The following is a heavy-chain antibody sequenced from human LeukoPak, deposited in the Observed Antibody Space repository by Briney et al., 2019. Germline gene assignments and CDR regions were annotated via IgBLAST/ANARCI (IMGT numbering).Heavy chain of an antibody. D-gene: IGHD3-16*02. CDR2: INHSGST. Sequence: SETPSLTCAVYGGSFSGYYWSWIRQPPGKGLEWIGEINHSGSTNYNPSLKSRVTISVDTSKNQFSLKLSSVTAADTAVYYCARGQPNYDYVWGSYRYSVGYFDYWGQGTLVTVSS. J-gene: IGHJ4*02. V-gene: IGHV4-34*01. CDR3: ARGQPNYDYVWGSYRYSVGYFDY. CDR1: GGSFSGYY.